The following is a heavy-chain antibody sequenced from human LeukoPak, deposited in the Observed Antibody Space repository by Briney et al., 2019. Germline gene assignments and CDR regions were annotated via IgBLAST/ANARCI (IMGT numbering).Heavy chain of an antibody. CDR3: AKSESSGYHRFHNDY. CDR2: ISGSGGST. J-gene: IGHJ4*02. V-gene: IGHV3-23*01. Sequence: GGSLRLSCAASGFTFSSYAMSWVRQAPGKGLEWVSAISGSGGSTYYADSVKGRFTISRDNSKNTLFLQMNSLRAEDTAVYYCAKSESSGYHRFHNDYWGQGTLVTVSS. D-gene: IGHD3-22*01. CDR1: GFTFSSYA.